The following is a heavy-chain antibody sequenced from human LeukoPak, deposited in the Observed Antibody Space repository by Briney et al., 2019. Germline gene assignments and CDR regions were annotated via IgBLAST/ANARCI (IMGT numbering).Heavy chain of an antibody. CDR3: ARGSRQQLVQGYFQH. J-gene: IGHJ1*01. V-gene: IGHV4-59*12. Sequence: SETLSLTCTVSGGSISSYYWSWIRQPPGKGLEWIGYIYYSGSTNYNPSLKSRVTISVDTSKNQFSLKLSSVTAADTAVYYCARGSRQQLVQGYFQHWGQGTLVTVSS. CDR1: GGSISSYY. D-gene: IGHD6-13*01. CDR2: IYYSGST.